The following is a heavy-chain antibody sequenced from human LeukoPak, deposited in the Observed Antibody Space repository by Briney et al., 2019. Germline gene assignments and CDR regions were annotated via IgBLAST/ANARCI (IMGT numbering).Heavy chain of an antibody. CDR3: ARGRHRLDGRPDY. CDR2: IYYSGST. CDR1: GGSLSSYY. Sequence: SETLSLTCTVSGGSLSSYYWSWIRQPPGKGLEWIGYIYYSGSTNYNPSLKSRVTISVDTSKNQFSLKLSSVTAADTAVYYCARGRHRLDGRPDYWGQGTLVTVSS. D-gene: IGHD1-1*01. J-gene: IGHJ4*02. V-gene: IGHV4-59*01.